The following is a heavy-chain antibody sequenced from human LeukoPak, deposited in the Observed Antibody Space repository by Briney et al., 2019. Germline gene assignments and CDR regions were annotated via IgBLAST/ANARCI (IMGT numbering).Heavy chain of an antibody. CDR3: ARGFGYSKLYFDC. J-gene: IGHJ4*02. D-gene: IGHD3-22*01. Sequence: PSQTLSLTCTVSGGSISSGSYYWSWIRQPAGKGLEWIGRIYTSGSTNYNPSLKSRVTISVDTSKNQFSLKLSSVTAADTAVYYCARGFGYSKLYFDCWGQGTLVTVSS. CDR1: GGSISSGSYY. V-gene: IGHV4-61*02. CDR2: IYTSGST.